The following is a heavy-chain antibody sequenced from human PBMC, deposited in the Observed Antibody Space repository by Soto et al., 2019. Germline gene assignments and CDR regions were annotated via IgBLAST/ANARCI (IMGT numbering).Heavy chain of an antibody. Sequence: ASVKVSCKASGYTFTSYDINWVRQATGQGLEWMGWMNPNSGNTGYAQKFQGRVTMTRNTSISTAYMELSSLRSEDTAVYYCATGRTITIFGVVTHNWFDPWGQGTLVTVSS. CDR1: GYTFTSYD. V-gene: IGHV1-8*01. J-gene: IGHJ5*02. CDR2: MNPNSGNT. D-gene: IGHD3-3*01. CDR3: ATGRTITIFGVVTHNWFDP.